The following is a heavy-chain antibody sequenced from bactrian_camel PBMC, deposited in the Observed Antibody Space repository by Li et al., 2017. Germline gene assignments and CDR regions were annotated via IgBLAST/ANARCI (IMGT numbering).Heavy chain of an antibody. D-gene: IGHD6*01. CDR1: GFTFSSVA. Sequence: VQLVESGGGLVQPGGSLRLSCAASGFTFSSVAMNWVRQAPGKGLEWVSSIHSGGSITAYADSVKGRFTISRESGKNTVHLQMNSLMPEDSGVYYCAGDRSYGAWYMESQYKYWGRGTQVTVS. V-gene: IGHV3S40*01. CDR3: AGDRSYGAWYMESQYKY. J-gene: IGHJ4*01. CDR2: IHSGGSIT.